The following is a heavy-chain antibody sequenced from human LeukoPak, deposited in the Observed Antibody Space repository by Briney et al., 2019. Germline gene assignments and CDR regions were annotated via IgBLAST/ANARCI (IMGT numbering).Heavy chain of an antibody. D-gene: IGHD2-21*02. J-gene: IGHJ5*02. V-gene: IGHV3-23*01. CDR2: ISGSGAST. CDR3: ARDPTPGGDGWFDP. Sequence: GGSLRLSCAASGFTFSNYVVSSVRQAPGKGLEWVSVISGSGASTYYADSVKGRFTISRDNSKNTLYLQMSSLRAEDTAVYYCARDPTPGGDGWFDPWGQGTLVTVSS. CDR1: GFTFSNYV.